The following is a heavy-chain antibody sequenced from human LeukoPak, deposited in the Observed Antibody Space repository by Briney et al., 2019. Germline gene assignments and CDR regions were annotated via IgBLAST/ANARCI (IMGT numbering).Heavy chain of an antibody. D-gene: IGHD2-15*01. CDR1: GGSISSSSYY. Sequence: SETLSLTCTVSGGSISSSSYYWGWIRQPPGKGLEWIGSIYYSGSTYYNPSLKSRVTISVDTSKNQFSLKLSSVTAADTAVYYCARALGYCSGGSCYFYWGQGTLVTVSS. J-gene: IGHJ4*02. V-gene: IGHV4-39*07. CDR2: IYYSGST. CDR3: ARALGYCSGGSCYFY.